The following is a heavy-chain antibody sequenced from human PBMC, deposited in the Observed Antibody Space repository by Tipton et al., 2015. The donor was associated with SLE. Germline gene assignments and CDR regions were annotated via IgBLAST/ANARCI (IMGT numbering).Heavy chain of an antibody. D-gene: IGHD3-22*01. V-gene: IGHV4-34*01. CDR2: INHSGST. J-gene: IGHJ2*01. Sequence: TLSLTCTVSGGSISSYYWSWIRQPPGKGLEWIGEINHSGSTNYNPSLKSRVTISVDRSKNQFSLKLSSVTAADTAVYYCARGGYYYHSGGDFDLWGRGTLVTVSS. CDR3: ARGGYYYHSGGDFDL. CDR1: GGSISSYY.